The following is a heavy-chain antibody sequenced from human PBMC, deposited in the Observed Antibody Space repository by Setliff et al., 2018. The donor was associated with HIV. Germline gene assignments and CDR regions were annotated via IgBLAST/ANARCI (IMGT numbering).Heavy chain of an antibody. D-gene: IGHD7-27*01. J-gene: IGHJ5*02. CDR3: ARDLPELTGRSFDL. V-gene: IGHV4-4*07. Sequence: KTSETLSLTCIVSGGSISGYYWSWIRQPAEKGLEWIGRIYSSGSINYNPSLKSRVTMSVDTSKNQFSLKLTSVTAADTAVYYCARDLPELTGRSFDLWGQGMLVTVSS. CDR1: GGSISGYY. CDR2: IYSSGSI.